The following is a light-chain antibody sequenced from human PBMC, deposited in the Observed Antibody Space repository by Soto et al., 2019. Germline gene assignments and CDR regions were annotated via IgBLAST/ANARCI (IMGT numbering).Light chain of an antibody. CDR2: RNN. CDR3: AAWDDSLSGRYV. Sequence: QSVLTQPPSASGTPGQRVTISCSGSSSNIGSNYVYWYQQLPGTAPKLLIYRNNQRPSGVPDRFSGSKSGTSASLAISGLRSEAEADYYCAAWDDSLSGRYVFGTGTKVTVL. CDR1: SSNIGSNY. V-gene: IGLV1-47*01. J-gene: IGLJ1*01.